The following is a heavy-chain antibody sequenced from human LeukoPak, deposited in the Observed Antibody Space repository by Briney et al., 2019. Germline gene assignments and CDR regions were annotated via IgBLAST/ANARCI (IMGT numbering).Heavy chain of an antibody. CDR2: ISGSGGST. CDR3: ANNDLGYDSSGNDFDY. CDR1: GFTFSSYA. Sequence: GGSLRLSCAASGFTFSSYAMSWVRQAPGKGLEWGSGISGSGGSTYYGDSVKGRFTISRDNSKNTLYLQMNSLRAEDTAVYHCANNDLGYDSSGNDFDYWGQGSLVTVSS. V-gene: IGHV3-23*01. D-gene: IGHD3-22*01. J-gene: IGHJ4*02.